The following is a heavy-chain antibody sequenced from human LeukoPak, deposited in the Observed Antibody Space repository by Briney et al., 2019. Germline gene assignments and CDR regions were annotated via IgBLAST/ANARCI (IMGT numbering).Heavy chain of an antibody. J-gene: IGHJ2*01. V-gene: IGHV4-38-2*02. Sequence: SETLSLTCAVSGYSISSGYYWGWIRQPPGKGLEWIGSIYHSGSTYYNPSLKSRVTISVDTSKNQFSLKLSSVTAADTAVYYCAREVVPAATYWYFDLWGRGTLVTVSS. D-gene: IGHD2-2*01. CDR2: IYHSGST. CDR3: AREVVPAATYWYFDL. CDR1: GYSISSGYY.